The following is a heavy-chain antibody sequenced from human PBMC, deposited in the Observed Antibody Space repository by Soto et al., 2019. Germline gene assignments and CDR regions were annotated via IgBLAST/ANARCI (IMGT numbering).Heavy chain of an antibody. CDR2: IYHSVST. CDR1: GGSVSSGSYY. V-gene: IGHV4-61*01. CDR3: ARIDFDPYNWFDP. J-gene: IGHJ5*02. D-gene: IGHD3-9*01. Sequence: SETLSLTCTVSGGSVSSGSYYCSWIRQPPGKGLEWIGYIYHSVSTNYNPSLKSRVTISVDPSKNQLSLKLSSVTAADTAVYYCARIDFDPYNWFDPWGQGTLVTVSA.